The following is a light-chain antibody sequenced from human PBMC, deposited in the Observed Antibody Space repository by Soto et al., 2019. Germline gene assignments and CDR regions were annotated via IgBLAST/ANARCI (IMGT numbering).Light chain of an antibody. J-gene: IGKJ2*01. V-gene: IGKV3-15*01. Sequence: EIELTQSPGTLSVSPGERATLSCRATHSVSGSLAWYQQKPGRPPRLLIHSASTRATGIPARFSGSGSGTDFTLTISSLQSEDFAVYYCHQYNNWPRYTFGQGTRLEIK. CDR3: HQYNNWPRYT. CDR2: SAS. CDR1: HSVSGS.